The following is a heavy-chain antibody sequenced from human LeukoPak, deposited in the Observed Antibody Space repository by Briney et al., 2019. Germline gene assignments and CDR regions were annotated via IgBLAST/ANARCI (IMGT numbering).Heavy chain of an antibody. Sequence: GGSLRLSCAASGFNFSTYGMHWVRQAPGKGLEWLGRIRSRTDGGTVDYAAPVTGRFTISRDDSKNTLYLQMNSLKTEDTAVYYCSSRVGGYWGQGTLVTVSS. J-gene: IGHJ4*02. CDR3: SSRVGGY. CDR1: GFNFSTYG. V-gene: IGHV3-15*01. CDR2: IRSRTDGGTV. D-gene: IGHD1-26*01.